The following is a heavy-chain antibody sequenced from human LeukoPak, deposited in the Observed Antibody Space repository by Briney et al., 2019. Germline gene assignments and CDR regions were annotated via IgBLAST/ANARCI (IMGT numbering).Heavy chain of an antibody. D-gene: IGHD1-26*01. CDR3: ARGGARRAFDI. Sequence: SETLSLTCTVSGGSISSSTYYWGWIRQPPGRGLEWIGSIYFSGSTYYNLSLKSRVTISLDTSKNQFSLKLSSVTAADTAVYYCARGGARRAFDIWGQGTMVTVSS. J-gene: IGHJ3*02. CDR2: IYFSGST. V-gene: IGHV4-39*07. CDR1: GGSISSSTYY.